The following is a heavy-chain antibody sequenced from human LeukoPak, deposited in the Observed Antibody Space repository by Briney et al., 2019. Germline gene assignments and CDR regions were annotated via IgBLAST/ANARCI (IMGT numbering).Heavy chain of an antibody. D-gene: IGHD6-19*01. Sequence: GGSLRLSCAASGFTFSDYNMRWIRQAPGKGLEWVSSISRSGSTKYYADSVKGRFTISRDNAKNSLYLQLNSLRAEDTAVYYCARESTGWYPDYWGQGTLVTVSS. J-gene: IGHJ4*02. CDR2: ISRSGSTK. V-gene: IGHV3-11*04. CDR1: GFTFSDYN. CDR3: ARESTGWYPDY.